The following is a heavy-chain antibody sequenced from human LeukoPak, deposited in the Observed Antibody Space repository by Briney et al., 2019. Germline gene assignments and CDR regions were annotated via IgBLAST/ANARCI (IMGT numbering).Heavy chain of an antibody. D-gene: IGHD2-15*01. V-gene: IGHV4-38-2*01. CDR2: IYHSGST. Sequence: SETLSLTCAVSGYSISSGYYWGWIRQPPGKGLEWIGSIYHSGSTYYNPSLKSRITISVDTSKNQFSLKLSSVTAADTAVYYCARHAKRDMVVEGQFDPWGQGTLVTVSS. CDR1: GYSISSGYY. J-gene: IGHJ5*02. CDR3: ARHAKRDMVVEGQFDP.